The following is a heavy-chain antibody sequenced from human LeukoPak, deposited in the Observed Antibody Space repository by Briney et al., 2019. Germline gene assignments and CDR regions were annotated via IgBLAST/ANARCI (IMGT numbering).Heavy chain of an antibody. Sequence: PSETLSLTCTVSGGSISSGGYYWSWIRQHPGKGLEWIGYIYYSGSTYYNPSLKSRVTISVDTSKNQFSLKLSSVTAADTAVYYCARGPLHYDILTGYWYWGQGTLVTVSS. CDR1: GGSISSGGYY. J-gene: IGHJ4*02. V-gene: IGHV4-31*03. CDR3: ARGPLHYDILTGYWY. D-gene: IGHD3-9*01. CDR2: IYYSGST.